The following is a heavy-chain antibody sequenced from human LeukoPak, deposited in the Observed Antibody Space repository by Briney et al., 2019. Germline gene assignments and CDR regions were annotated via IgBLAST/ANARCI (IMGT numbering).Heavy chain of an antibody. Sequence: GGSLTLSCAASGFTVSSNYMSWVRQAPGKGLEWVSVIYSGGSTYYHDSVKGRFTISRDNSKNTLYLQRNSLRAEDTAVYYCAKDNYDSSGFDYWGQGTLVTVSS. CDR3: AKDNYDSSGFDY. V-gene: IGHV3-53*05. CDR1: GFTVSSNY. J-gene: IGHJ4*02. D-gene: IGHD3-22*01. CDR2: IYSGGST.